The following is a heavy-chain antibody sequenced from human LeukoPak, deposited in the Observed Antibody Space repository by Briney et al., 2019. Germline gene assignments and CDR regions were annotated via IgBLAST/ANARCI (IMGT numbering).Heavy chain of an antibody. V-gene: IGHV1-2*06. D-gene: IGHD4-17*01. CDR3: ARDAFSSTVTTGNWFDP. CDR1: GYTFTGYY. J-gene: IGHJ5*02. CDR2: INPNSGGT. Sequence: GASVKVSCKASGYTFTGYYMHWVRQAPGQGLEWMGRINPNSGGTNYAQTFQGRVTMTRDTSITTAYLEVSSLRSEDTAVYYCARDAFSSTVTTGNWFDPWGQGTLVTVSS.